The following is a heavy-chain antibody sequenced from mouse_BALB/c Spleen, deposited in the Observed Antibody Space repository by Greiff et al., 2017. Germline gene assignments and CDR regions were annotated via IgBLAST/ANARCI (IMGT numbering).Heavy chain of an antibody. D-gene: IGHD1-2*01. CDR2: IWGDGST. CDR3: AREGNYYGYYAMDY. V-gene: IGHV2-6-7*01. CDR1: GFSLTGYG. J-gene: IGHJ4*01. Sequence: VQLQESGPGLVAPSQSLSITCTVSGFSLTGYGVNWVRQPPGKGLEWLGMIWGDGSTDYNSALKSRLSISKDNSKSQVFLKMNSLQTDDTARYYCAREGNYYGYYAMDYWGQGTSVTVSS.